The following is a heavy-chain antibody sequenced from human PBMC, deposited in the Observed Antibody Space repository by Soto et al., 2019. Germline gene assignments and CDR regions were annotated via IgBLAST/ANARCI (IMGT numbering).Heavy chain of an antibody. D-gene: IGHD6-13*01. CDR1: GYTFTSYG. CDR2: ISATNGNT. Sequence: QVHLVQSGAEVKKPGASVKVSCAASGYTFTSYGLNWVRQAPGQGLEWMGWISATNGNTDYAQKVQSRVTVTTDTSTRTAYMELRSLRSADTAIYYCGRGGRAASFLNYWGQGTLVTVSS. CDR3: GRGGRAASFLNY. J-gene: IGHJ4*02. V-gene: IGHV1-18*01.